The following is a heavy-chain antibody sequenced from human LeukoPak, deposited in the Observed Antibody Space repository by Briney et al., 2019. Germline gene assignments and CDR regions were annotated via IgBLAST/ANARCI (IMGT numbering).Heavy chain of an antibody. Sequence: PGGSLRLSCAASGSTFSSYEMNWVRQAPGKGLEWVSYISSGSTIYYADSVKGRFTISRDNAKNSLYLQMNSLRAEDTAVYYCARGGRLWGYYFDYWGQGTLVTVSS. CDR2: ISSGSTI. V-gene: IGHV3-48*03. CDR3: ARGGRLWGYYFDY. D-gene: IGHD5-18*01. J-gene: IGHJ4*02. CDR1: GSTFSSYE.